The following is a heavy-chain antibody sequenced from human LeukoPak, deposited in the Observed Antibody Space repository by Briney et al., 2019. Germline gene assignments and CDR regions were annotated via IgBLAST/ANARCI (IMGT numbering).Heavy chain of an antibody. J-gene: IGHJ4*02. CDR3: ARGRRIAARPFDH. D-gene: IGHD6-6*01. V-gene: IGHV4-34*01. CDR1: GGSFSGYY. CDR2: INHSGST. Sequence: SETLSLTCAVYGGSFSGYYWSWIRQPPGKGLEWIGEINHSGSTNYNPSLKSRVTISVDTSKNQFSLKLSSVTAADTAVYYCARGRRIAARPFDHWGQGTLVTVSS.